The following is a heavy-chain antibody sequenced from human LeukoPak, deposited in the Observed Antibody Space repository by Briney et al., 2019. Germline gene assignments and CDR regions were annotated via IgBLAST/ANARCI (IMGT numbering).Heavy chain of an antibody. J-gene: IGHJ5*02. D-gene: IGHD6-19*01. CDR1: GGTFSSYA. CDR3: ARDRSSGWTHNWFDP. V-gene: IGHV1-69*05. Sequence: ASVKVSCKASGGTFSSYAISWLRQAPGQGLEWMGRIIPIFGTANYAQKFQGRVTITTDESTSTAYMELSSLRSEDTAVYYCARDRSSGWTHNWFDPWGQGTLVTVSS. CDR2: IIPIFGTA.